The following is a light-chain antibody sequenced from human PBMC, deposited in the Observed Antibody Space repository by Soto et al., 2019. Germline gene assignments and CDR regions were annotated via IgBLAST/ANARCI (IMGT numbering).Light chain of an antibody. CDR2: WAS. CDR1: QTILSSSNNKNS. CDR3: QQYFSLPPT. J-gene: IGKJ1*01. V-gene: IGKV4-1*01. Sequence: DIVMTQSPDSLAVSLGERATINCKSSQTILSSSNNKNSVAWYQQKPGLPPRLLTFWASTRGSGVPDRFIGGGSGTDFTLTINNLQAEDVAVYSCQQYFSLPPTFGRGTKVEIK.